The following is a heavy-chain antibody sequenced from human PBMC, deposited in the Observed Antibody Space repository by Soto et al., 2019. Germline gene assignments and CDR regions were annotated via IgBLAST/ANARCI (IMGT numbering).Heavy chain of an antibody. CDR3: ARAAAAGTKNYSYGMDV. CDR2: INADNGNT. CDR1: GLIFTDYA. J-gene: IGHJ6*02. D-gene: IGHD6-13*01. V-gene: IGHV1-3*01. Sequence: ASVNVSCKTSGLIFTDYALHWVRQAPGQRPEWMAWINADNGNTKYSENFQGRVTTTRDTSASTAYMELSSLRSEDTAVYYCARAAAAGTKNYSYGMDVWGQGTTVTGSS.